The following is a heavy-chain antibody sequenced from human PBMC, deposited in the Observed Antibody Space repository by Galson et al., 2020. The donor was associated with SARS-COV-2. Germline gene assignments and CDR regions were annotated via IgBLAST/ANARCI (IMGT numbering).Heavy chain of an antibody. V-gene: IGHV3-30*04. CDR1: GFLFSNYS. D-gene: IGHD5-18*01. Sequence: GGSLRLSCAASGFLFSNYSMLWVRQAPGKGLEWLTVISYDGHDKYYAGSVNGRFTISRDNSGNTLYLQMNSLRTEDTALYYCARPVDTPFVVGKIWGQGTMVTVSS. J-gene: IGHJ3*02. CDR2: ISYDGHDK. CDR3: ARPVDTPFVVGKI.